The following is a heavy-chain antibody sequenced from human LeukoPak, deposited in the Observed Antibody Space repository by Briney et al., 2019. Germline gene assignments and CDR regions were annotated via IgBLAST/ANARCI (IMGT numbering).Heavy chain of an antibody. D-gene: IGHD2-15*01. CDR2: IYYSGST. V-gene: IGHV4-39*01. CDR3: ARHGDPKRYCSGGSCLQYFDY. Sequence: PSETLSLTCTVSGGSISSGDYYWGWIRQPPGKGLEWIGSIYYSGSTYYNPSLKSRVTISVDTSKNQFSLKLSSVTAADTAVYYCARHGDPKRYCSGGSCLQYFDYWGQGTLVTVSS. CDR1: GGSISSGDYY. J-gene: IGHJ4*02.